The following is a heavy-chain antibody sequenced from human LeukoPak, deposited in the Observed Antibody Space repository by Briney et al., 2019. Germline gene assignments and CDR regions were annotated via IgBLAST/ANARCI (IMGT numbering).Heavy chain of an antibody. CDR3: ARVGGDGYNFDYYYYGMDV. CDR2: ILSSSSYI. J-gene: IGHJ6*02. D-gene: IGHD5-24*01. Sequence: GRSLRLSCAASGFTFSTYSMNWVRLAPGRGLEWVSFILSSSSYIYYADSVKGRFTISRDNAKNSLYLQMNSLRAEDTAVYYCARVGGDGYNFDYYYYGMDVWGQGTTVTVSS. CDR1: GFTFSTYS. V-gene: IGHV3-21*01.